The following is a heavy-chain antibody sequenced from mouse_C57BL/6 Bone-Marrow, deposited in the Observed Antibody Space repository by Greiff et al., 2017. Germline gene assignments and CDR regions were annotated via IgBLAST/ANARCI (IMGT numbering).Heavy chain of an antibody. Sequence: EVQLQQSGPELVKPGASVKISCKASGYSFTGYYMNWVKQSPEKSLEWIGEINPSTGGTPYNQKFKAKATLTVDKSSSTAYMQLKRLTSEDSAVYDCAKTHYYGLDYWGQGTTLTVSS. CDR3: AKTHYYGLDY. V-gene: IGHV1-42*01. CDR1: GYSFTGYY. J-gene: IGHJ2*01. D-gene: IGHD1-1*01. CDR2: INPSTGGT.